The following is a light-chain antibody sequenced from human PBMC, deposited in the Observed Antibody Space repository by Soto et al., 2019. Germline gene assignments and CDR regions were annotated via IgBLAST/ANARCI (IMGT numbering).Light chain of an antibody. V-gene: IGKV3-20*01. CDR2: GAS. CDR3: QQYHNLWT. J-gene: IGKJ1*01. Sequence: EIVLTQSPGTLSLSPGERATLSCRASQSVSTTFLAWFQQKPGQAPRLLISGASSRATGIPDRFSGSGSGTDFTLTISSLQSEDFALYYCQQYHNLWTFGQGTEVEIK. CDR1: QSVSTTF.